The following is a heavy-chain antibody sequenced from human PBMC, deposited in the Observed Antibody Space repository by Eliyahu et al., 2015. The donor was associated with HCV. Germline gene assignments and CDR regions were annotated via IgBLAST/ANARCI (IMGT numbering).Heavy chain of an antibody. Sequence: EVQLVESGGGLVKPGGXLRLXCAASGFXFSSYSXNXVRQAPGKGLEWVSSISSSSSYRYYADSVKGRFTXSRDNAKNSLYLQMNSLRDEDTAVYYCAGGVRELGAFDIWGQGTMVTVSS. J-gene: IGHJ3*02. V-gene: IGHV3-21*01. CDR3: AGGVRELGAFDI. CDR1: GFXFSSYS. D-gene: IGHD7-27*01. CDR2: ISSSSSYR.